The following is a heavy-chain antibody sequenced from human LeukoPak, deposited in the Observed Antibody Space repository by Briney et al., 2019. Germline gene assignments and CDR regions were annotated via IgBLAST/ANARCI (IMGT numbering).Heavy chain of an antibody. J-gene: IGHJ4*02. CDR2: IYYSGST. D-gene: IGHD2-2*01. Sequence: SETLSLTCTVSGGSISSSSYSWGWIRQPPGKGLEWIGSIYYSGSTYYNPSLKSRVTISVDTSKNQFSLKLSSVTAADTAVYYCARQGAGEVVVVPAAMLNFDYWGQGTLATVSS. CDR1: GGSISSSSYS. CDR3: ARQGAGEVVVVPAAMLNFDY. V-gene: IGHV4-39*01.